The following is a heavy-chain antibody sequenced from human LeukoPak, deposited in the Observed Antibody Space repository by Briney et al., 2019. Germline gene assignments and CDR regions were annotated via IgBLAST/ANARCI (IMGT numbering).Heavy chain of an antibody. Sequence: PGGSLRLSCAASGFTFSTFAMIWVRQPPGKGLEWVSSISTSSIYIYYADSMKGRFTISRDNAKNSLYLQMNSLRAEDTAVYYCARGHGVVSASDDAFDIWGQGTMVTVSS. V-gene: IGHV3-21*01. J-gene: IGHJ3*02. CDR1: GFTFSTFA. CDR3: ARGHGVVSASDDAFDI. CDR2: ISTSSIYI. D-gene: IGHD2-2*01.